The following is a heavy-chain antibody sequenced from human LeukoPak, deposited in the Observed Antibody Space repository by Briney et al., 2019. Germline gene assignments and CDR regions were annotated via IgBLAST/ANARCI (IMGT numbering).Heavy chain of an antibody. CDR1: GYTFTGYY. V-gene: IGHV1-46*01. D-gene: IGHD1-26*01. CDR3: ARDSSGIVGAY. J-gene: IGHJ4*02. Sequence: ASVKVSCKASGYTFTGYYMHWVRQAPGQGLEWMGIINPSGGSTSYAQKFQGRVTMTRDMSTSTVYMELSSLRSEDTAVYYCARDSSGIVGAYWGQGTLVTVSS. CDR2: INPSGGST.